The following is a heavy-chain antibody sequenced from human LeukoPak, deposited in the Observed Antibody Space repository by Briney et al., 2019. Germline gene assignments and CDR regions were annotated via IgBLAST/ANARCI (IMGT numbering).Heavy chain of an antibody. CDR3: TRVGYIDEGIDY. CDR2: IKQDGSKK. CDR1: GFTFSNYW. D-gene: IGHD5-24*01. Sequence: GGSLRLSCAASGFTFSNYWMSWVRQAPGKGLEWVANIKQDGSKKSYVDSVKGRFTISRDNAKNSLYLQMNSLRAEDTAIYYCTRVGYIDEGIDYWGQGTLVTVSS. V-gene: IGHV3-7*04. J-gene: IGHJ4*02.